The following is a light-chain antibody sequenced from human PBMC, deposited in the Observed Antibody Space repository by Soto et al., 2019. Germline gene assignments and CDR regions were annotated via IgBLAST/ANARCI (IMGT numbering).Light chain of an antibody. Sequence: SYELTQPPSVSVAPGQTARITCGGTNIGSYSVHWYQQKPGQAPVLVVYDDDDRPSGIPERLSGSNSGNTATLTISRVEAGDEADFYCQVWDSSTDHPVIFGGGTKLTVL. J-gene: IGLJ2*01. CDR1: NIGSYS. CDR3: QVWDSSTDHPVI. CDR2: DDD. V-gene: IGLV3-21*02.